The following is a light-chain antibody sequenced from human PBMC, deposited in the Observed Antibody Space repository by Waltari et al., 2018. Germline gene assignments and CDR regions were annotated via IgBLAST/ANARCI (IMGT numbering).Light chain of an antibody. CDR1: QSVSSSS. CDR3: QQYGRSWNT. J-gene: IGKJ2*01. V-gene: IGKV3-20*01. Sequence: IVLTQSPGTLSLSPGERATLSCRASQSVSSSSLAWYQQKPGQAPRLLIHDASSRATGIPDRFSGSGSATDFTLTIDRLEPEDFAVYYCQQYGRSWNTFGQGTKLEI. CDR2: DAS.